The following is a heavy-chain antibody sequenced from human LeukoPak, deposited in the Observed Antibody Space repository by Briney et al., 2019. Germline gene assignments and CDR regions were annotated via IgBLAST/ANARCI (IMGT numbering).Heavy chain of an antibody. CDR2: ISSSGSII. D-gene: IGHD6-13*01. CDR1: GFTFSSYE. CDR3: AREDGYSPESIGDAFDI. V-gene: IGHV3-48*03. Sequence: GGSLRLSCAASGFTFSSYEMNWVRQALGKGLEWVSYISSSGSIIYYADSVKGRFTISRDNAKNSLYLQMNSLRAEDTAVYYCAREDGYSPESIGDAFDIWGQGTMVTVSS. J-gene: IGHJ3*02.